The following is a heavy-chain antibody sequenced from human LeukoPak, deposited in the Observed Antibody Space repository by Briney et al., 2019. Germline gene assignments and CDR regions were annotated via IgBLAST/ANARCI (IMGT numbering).Heavy chain of an antibody. CDR2: IHSTSSPI. D-gene: IGHD6-13*01. Sequence: GGSLRLSCAASGFIFSNAWMSWVRQAPGKGLEWISYIHSTSSPIYYADSVKGRFTVSRDNAKNSLYLQMNSLTAEDTAVYYCGRGGSTGSWFNYWGQGTLVTVSS. CDR3: GRGGSTGSWFNY. CDR1: GFIFSNAW. J-gene: IGHJ4*02. V-gene: IGHV3-48*01.